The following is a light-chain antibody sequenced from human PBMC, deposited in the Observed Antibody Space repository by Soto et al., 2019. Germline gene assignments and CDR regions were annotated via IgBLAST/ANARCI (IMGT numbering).Light chain of an antibody. CDR2: DDS. CDR3: EVWDSSSVHQV. Sequence: SYELTQPPSVSVAPGQTARITCGGNNVVSKTVHWYQQKPGQAPVLVVYDDSDRPSGIPERFFGSNSGNTATLTISRVEAGDDADYYCEVWDSSSVHQVFGTGTKGAVL. CDR1: NVVSKT. V-gene: IGLV3-21*02. J-gene: IGLJ1*01.